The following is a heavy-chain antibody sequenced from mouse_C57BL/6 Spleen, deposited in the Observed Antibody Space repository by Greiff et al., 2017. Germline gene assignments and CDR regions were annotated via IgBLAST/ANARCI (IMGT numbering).Heavy chain of an antibody. J-gene: IGHJ1*03. CDR2: IWRGGST. CDR1: GFSLTSYG. D-gene: IGHD4-1*01. V-gene: IGHV2-5*01. Sequence: VQLQQSGPGLVQPSQSLSITCTVSGFSLTSYGVHWVRQSPGKGLEWLGVIWRGGSTDYNAAFMSRLSLTKDNSKSQVFFKMNSLQADDTAIYYCAKTILTGWYFDVWGTGTTVTVSS. CDR3: AKTILTGWYFDV.